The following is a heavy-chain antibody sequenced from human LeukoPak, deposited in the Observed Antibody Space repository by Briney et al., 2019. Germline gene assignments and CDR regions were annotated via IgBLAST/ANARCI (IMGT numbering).Heavy chain of an antibody. CDR1: GGTFSSYA. CDR2: IILIFGTA. CDR3: ATLGGRSGGLRHGDY. V-gene: IGHV1-69*05. J-gene: IGHJ4*02. Sequence: SVKVSCKASGGTFSSYAISWVRQAPGQGLEWMGGIILIFGTANYAQKLQGRVTMTTDTSTSTAYMELRSLRSDDTAVYYCATLGGRSGGLRHGDYWGQGTLVTVSS. D-gene: IGHD1-26*01.